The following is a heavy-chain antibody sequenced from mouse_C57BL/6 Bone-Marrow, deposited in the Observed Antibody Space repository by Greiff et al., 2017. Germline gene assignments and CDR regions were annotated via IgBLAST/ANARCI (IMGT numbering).Heavy chain of an antibody. J-gene: IGHJ2*01. Sequence: VQLQQSGPVLVKPGASVKMSCKASGYTFTDYYMNWVKQSHGKSLEWIGVINPYNGGTSYNQKFKGKATLTVDKSSSTAYMELNSLTSEDSAVYDSAREYGYPNEDYWGQGTTLTVSS. V-gene: IGHV1-19*01. CDR2: INPYNGGT. CDR1: GYTFTDYY. D-gene: IGHD1-2*01. CDR3: AREYGYPNEDY.